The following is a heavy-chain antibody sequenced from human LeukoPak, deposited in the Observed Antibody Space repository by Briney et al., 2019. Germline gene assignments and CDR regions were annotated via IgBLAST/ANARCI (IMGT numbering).Heavy chain of an antibody. CDR1: GGSFSGYY. D-gene: IGHD5-18*01. V-gene: IGHV4-34*01. J-gene: IGHJ6*02. CDR2: INHSGST. Sequence: SETLSLTCAVYGGSFSGYYWSWIRQPPGKGLEWIGEINHSGSTNYNPSLKSRVTISVDTSKNQFSLKLSSVTAADTAVYYCARGTRRGYSGYYYYGMDVRGQGTTVTVSS. CDR3: ARGTRRGYSGYYYYGMDV.